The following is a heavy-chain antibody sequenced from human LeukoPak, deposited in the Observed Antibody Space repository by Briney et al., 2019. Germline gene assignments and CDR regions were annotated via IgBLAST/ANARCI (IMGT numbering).Heavy chain of an antibody. CDR1: GYTFTSYA. V-gene: IGHV1-69*13. J-gene: IGHJ5*02. D-gene: IGHD3-22*01. CDR2: IIPIFGTA. CDR3: AREIADGSGQAWGYWFDP. Sequence: ASVKVSCKASGYTFTSYAISWVRQAPGQGLEWMGGIIPIFGTANYAQKFQGRVTITADESTSTAYMELSSLRSEDTAVYYCAREIADGSGQAWGYWFDPWGQGTLVTVSS.